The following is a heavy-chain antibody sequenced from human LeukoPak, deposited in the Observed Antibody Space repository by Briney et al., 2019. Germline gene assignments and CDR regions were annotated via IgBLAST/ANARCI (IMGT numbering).Heavy chain of an antibody. CDR2: IYSTGST. D-gene: IGHD2-2*01. V-gene: IGHV4-4*07. CDR3: ARAGFTSTGTLGH. J-gene: IGHJ4*02. CDR1: AGSIRSYF. Sequence: ASETLSLTCTASAGSIRSYFWSWIRQSAGRGLEHIGRIYSTGSTNYSPSLTNRVSMSVDTSKNQFSLTLTSVTAADTAMYFNARAGFTSTGTLGHWGQGILVTVSS.